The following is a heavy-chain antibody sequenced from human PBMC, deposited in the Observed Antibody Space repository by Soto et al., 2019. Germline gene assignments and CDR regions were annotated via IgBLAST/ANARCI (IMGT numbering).Heavy chain of an antibody. J-gene: IGHJ4*02. CDR2: IKSKTDGGTT. Sequence: EVQLVESGGGLVKPGGSLRLSCAASGFTFSNAWMSWVRQAPGKGLEWVGRIKSKTDGGTTDYAAPVKGRFTISRDDSKNTLYLQMNSLKTEDTAVYYCVPLNWNHPANFDYWGQGTQVTVSS. CDR1: GFTFSNAW. D-gene: IGHD1-1*01. CDR3: VPLNWNHPANFDY. V-gene: IGHV3-15*01.